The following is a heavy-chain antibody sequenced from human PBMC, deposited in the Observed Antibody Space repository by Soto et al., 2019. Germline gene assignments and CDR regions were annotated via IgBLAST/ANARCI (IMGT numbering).Heavy chain of an antibody. Sequence: ETLSLTCTVSNGSISGYYWTWIRQPPGKGLEWIGYIYYSGSTNYNPSLKSRVTMSVDTSKNQFSLRLSSVTAADTAVYYCARDVRNFYDTSGPPGWFDPWGQGTLVTVSS. CDR2: IYYSGST. V-gene: IGHV4-59*01. D-gene: IGHD3-22*01. CDR3: ARDVRNFYDTSGPPGWFDP. CDR1: NGSISGYY. J-gene: IGHJ5*02.